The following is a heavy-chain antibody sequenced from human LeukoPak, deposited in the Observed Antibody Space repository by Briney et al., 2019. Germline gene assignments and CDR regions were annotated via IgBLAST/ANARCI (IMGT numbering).Heavy chain of an antibody. CDR2: IHTSGST. Sequence: SETLSLACTVSGDSISSYYWSWIRQPAGKGLEWIGRIHTSGSTNYNPSLKSRVTMSVDTSKNQFSLKLSSVTAADTAVYYCARRRVSGTDGGLIDYWGQGTLVTVSS. V-gene: IGHV4-4*07. D-gene: IGHD5/OR15-5a*01. J-gene: IGHJ4*02. CDR3: ARRRVSGTDGGLIDY. CDR1: GDSISSYY.